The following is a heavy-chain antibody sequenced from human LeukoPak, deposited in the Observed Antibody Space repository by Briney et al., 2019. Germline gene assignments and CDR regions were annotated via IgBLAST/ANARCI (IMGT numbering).Heavy chain of an antibody. J-gene: IGHJ5*02. CDR3: ARDLIYWAYSGSCP. Sequence: ASVKVSCKASGYTFTGYYMHWVRQAPGQGLEWMGWINPNSGGTNYAQKFQGRVTMTRDTSISTAYMELSRLRSDDTAVYYCARDLIYWAYSGSCPWGQGTPVTVSS. CDR2: INPNSGGT. CDR1: GYTFTGYY. D-gene: IGHD1-26*01. V-gene: IGHV1-2*02.